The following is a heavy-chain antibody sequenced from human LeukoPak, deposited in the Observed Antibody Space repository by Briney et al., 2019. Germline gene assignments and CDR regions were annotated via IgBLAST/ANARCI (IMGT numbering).Heavy chain of an antibody. CDR3: ARGQEWLEAFDF. J-gene: IGHJ4*02. CDR1: GFTFSSYG. V-gene: IGHV3-30*02. D-gene: IGHD6-19*01. CDR2: IRYDGSNK. Sequence: GGSLRLSCAASGFTFSSYGMHWVRQAPGKGLEWVAFIRYDGSNKYYADSVKGRFTISRDNSKNTLYLQMNSLRADDTAVYYCARGQEWLEAFDFWGLGTLVTVSS.